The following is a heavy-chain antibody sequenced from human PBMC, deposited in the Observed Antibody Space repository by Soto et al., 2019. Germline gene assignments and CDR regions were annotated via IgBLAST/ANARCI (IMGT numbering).Heavy chain of an antibody. CDR1: GFTFSSYA. Sequence: GGSLRLSCAASGFTFSSYAMHWVRQAPGKGLEWVAVISYDGSNKYYADSVKGRFTISRDNSKNTLYLQMNSLRAEDTAVYYCARESHYYGMDVWGQGTTVTVSS. CDR3: ARESHYYGMDV. V-gene: IGHV3-30-3*01. CDR2: ISYDGSNK. J-gene: IGHJ6*02.